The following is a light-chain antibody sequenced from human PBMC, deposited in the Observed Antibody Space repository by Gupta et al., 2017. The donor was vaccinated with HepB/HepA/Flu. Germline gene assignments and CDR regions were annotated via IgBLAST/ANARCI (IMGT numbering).Light chain of an antibody. Sequence: DIVMTQSPRSLPVTPGEPASISCRSSQSLLHRTGYNYLDWYLQKPGQSPQLLISLGSNRASGVPDRFSGSGSGTDFTLKISRVEPEDVGVYYCRQALRIPLTFGGGTKVEIK. CDR1: QSLLHRTGYNY. V-gene: IGKV2-28*01. CDR2: LGS. J-gene: IGKJ4*01. CDR3: RQALRIPLT.